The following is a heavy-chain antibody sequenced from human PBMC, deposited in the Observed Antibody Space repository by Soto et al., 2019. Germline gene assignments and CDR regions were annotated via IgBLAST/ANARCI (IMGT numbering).Heavy chain of an antibody. J-gene: IGHJ3*02. V-gene: IGHV3-30-3*01. D-gene: IGHD3-22*01. CDR3: AREPAYDSSGYGMGQGGAFDI. CDR2: ISYDGSNK. CDR1: GFTFSSYA. Sequence: QVQLVESGGGVVQPGRSLRLSCAASGFTFSSYAMHWVRQAPGKGLEWVAVISYDGSNKYYADSVKGRFTISRDNSKNTLYLQMNSLRAEDTAVYYCAREPAYDSSGYGMGQGGAFDIWGQGTMVTVSS.